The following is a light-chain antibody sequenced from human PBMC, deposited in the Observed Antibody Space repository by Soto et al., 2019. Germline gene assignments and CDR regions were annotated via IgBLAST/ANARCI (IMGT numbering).Light chain of an antibody. CDR3: SAWDDSIYGPV. Sequence: QSVLTQPPSASGTSGQRVAISCSGGSSDIGSNPVNWYLHLPGAAPKLLIYRDNQRPSGVPDRFSGSKSGTSASLTISGLQSEDEADYFCSAWDDSIYGPVFGGGTKLTVL. CDR2: RDN. CDR1: SSDIGSNP. V-gene: IGLV1-44*01. J-gene: IGLJ2*01.